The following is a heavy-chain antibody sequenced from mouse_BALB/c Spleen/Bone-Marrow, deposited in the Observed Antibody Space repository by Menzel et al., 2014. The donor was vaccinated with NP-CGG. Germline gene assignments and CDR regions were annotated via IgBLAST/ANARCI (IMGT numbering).Heavy chain of an antibody. J-gene: IGHJ2*01. D-gene: IGHD1-1*01. CDR1: GYAFSTYW. CDR2: IYPGDGDT. Sequence: VQLQQSGAELVRPGSSVKISCKASGYAFSTYWMNWVKQRPGQGLEWIGQIYPGDGDTNYNGKFKGKATLTADRSSSTASMQLSSLTSEDSAVYFCARRTTTVVATDYWGQGTTLTVSS. CDR3: ARRTTTVVATDY. V-gene: IGHV1-80*01.